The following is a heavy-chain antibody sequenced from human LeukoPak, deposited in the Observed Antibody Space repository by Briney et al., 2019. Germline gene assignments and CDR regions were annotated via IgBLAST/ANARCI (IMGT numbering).Heavy chain of an antibody. Sequence: SETLSLTCTVSGGSISSYYWNWIRQPPGKGLERIGYVYYSGTTNYSPSLESRVTISIDTSKKQFSLKLTSVTPADTAVYYCARGDKRVTFGRVIVPFDYWGQGTLVTVSS. CDR2: VYYSGTT. CDR3: ARGDKRVTFGRVIVPFDY. CDR1: GGSISSYY. J-gene: IGHJ4*02. V-gene: IGHV4-59*01. D-gene: IGHD3-16*02.